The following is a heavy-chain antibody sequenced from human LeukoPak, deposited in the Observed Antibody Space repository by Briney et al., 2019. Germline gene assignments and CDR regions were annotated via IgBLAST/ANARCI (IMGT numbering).Heavy chain of an antibody. V-gene: IGHV1-8*03. CDR3: ARGPSHDSSGYYYYYYMDV. J-gene: IGHJ6*03. CDR2: MHPKSGNT. Sequence: ASVTVSCTASGSTFTSYDIRWERQAPGQGLEWMGWMHPKSGNTGYAQKFQGRVTITRNTSISTAYMELSSLRSEDTAVYYCARGPSHDSSGYYYYYYMDVWGKGTTVTVSS. CDR1: GSTFTSYD. D-gene: IGHD3-22*01.